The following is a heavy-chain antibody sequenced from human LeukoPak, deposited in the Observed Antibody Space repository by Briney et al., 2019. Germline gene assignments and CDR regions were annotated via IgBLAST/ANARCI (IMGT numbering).Heavy chain of an antibody. D-gene: IGHD1-14*01. V-gene: IGHV1-69*05. CDR3: ARTESFDY. Sequence: SVKVSCKASGGTFSSYAISWVRQAPGQGLEWMGGIIPIFGTANYAQKLQGRVIMTTDTSTGTAYMELRSLRSDDTAVYYCARTESFDYWGQGTLVTVSS. CDR1: GGTFSSYA. J-gene: IGHJ4*02. CDR2: IIPIFGTA.